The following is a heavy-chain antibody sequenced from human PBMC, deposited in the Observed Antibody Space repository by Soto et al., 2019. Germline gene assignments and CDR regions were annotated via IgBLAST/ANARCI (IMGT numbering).Heavy chain of an antibody. CDR2: IIPIFGTA. CDR1: GGTFSSYA. D-gene: IGHD5-18*01. Sequence: QVQLVQSGAEVKKPGSSVKVSCKASGGTFSSYAISWVRQAPGQGLEWMGGIIPIFGTANYAQKFQGRVTITADDSTSTAYMELSSLRSEDTAVYYCAREGDRGYSYGYVYYYYYGMDVWGQGPTVTVSS. CDR3: AREGDRGYSYGYVYYYYYGMDV. V-gene: IGHV1-69*01. J-gene: IGHJ6*02.